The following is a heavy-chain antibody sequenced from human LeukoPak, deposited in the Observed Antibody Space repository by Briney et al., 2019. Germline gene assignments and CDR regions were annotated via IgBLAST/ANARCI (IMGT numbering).Heavy chain of an antibody. Sequence: SETLSLTCAVSGGPISSGGYSWSWIRQPPGKGLEWIGYIYHSGSTYYNPSLKSRVTISVDRSKNQFSLKLSSVTAADTAVYYCARGGRVTRWFDPWGQGTLVTVSS. CDR3: ARGGRVTRWFDP. J-gene: IGHJ5*02. V-gene: IGHV4-30-2*01. D-gene: IGHD2-21*02. CDR2: IYHSGST. CDR1: GGPISSGGYS.